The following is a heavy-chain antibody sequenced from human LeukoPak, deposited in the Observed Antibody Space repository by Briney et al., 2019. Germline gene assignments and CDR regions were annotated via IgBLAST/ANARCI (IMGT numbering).Heavy chain of an antibody. CDR1: GGTFSSYA. CDR2: MNPNSGNT. D-gene: IGHD3-3*01. J-gene: IGHJ6*02. V-gene: IGHV1-8*02. CDR3: ARGGITIFGVVNYDYYGMDV. Sequence: ASVKVSCKASGGTFSSYAISWVRQATGQGLEWMGWMNPNSGNTGYAQKFQGRVTMTRNTSISTAYMELSSLRSEDTAVYYCARGGITIFGVVNYDYYGMDVWGQGTTVTVSS.